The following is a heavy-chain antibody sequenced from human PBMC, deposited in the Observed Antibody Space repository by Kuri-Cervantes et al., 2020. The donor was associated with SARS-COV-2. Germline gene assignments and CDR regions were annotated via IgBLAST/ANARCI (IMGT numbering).Heavy chain of an antibody. D-gene: IGHD6-13*01. V-gene: IGHV4-38-2*02. J-gene: IGHJ4*02. CDR2: IYHSGST. CDR3: ARRAAAAGINY. CDR1: GYSISSGYY. Sequence: SETLSLTCTVSGYSISSGYYWGWIRQPPGKGLEWIGSIYHSGSTYCNPSLKSRVTISVDTSKNQFSLKLSSVTAADTAVYYCARRAAAAGINYWGQGTLVTVSS.